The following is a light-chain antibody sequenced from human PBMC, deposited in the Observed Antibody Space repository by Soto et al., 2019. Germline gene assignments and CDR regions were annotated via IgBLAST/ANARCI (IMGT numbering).Light chain of an antibody. CDR2: GAS. CDR3: QQYNNWPPWT. Sequence: EIGMTQSPATLSVSPGERATLSCRASQSVSSNLAWYQQKPGQAPRLLIYGASTRATGVPARFSGSGAGTEFTLTLSSLQSEDFVVYYCQQYNNWPPWTFGQGTKVEI. V-gene: IGKV3-15*01. J-gene: IGKJ1*01. CDR1: QSVSSN.